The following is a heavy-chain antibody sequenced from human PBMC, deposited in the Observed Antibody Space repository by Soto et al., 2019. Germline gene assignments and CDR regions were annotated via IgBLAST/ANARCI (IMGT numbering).Heavy chain of an antibody. D-gene: IGHD5-18*01. CDR1: GFTFSSYW. CDR2: IKQDGSEN. J-gene: IGHJ4*02. V-gene: IGHV3-7*03. CDR3: VRDFEGRYGYGPFDY. Sequence: GGSLRLSGAACGFTFSSYWISWVREAPWKGLEWVANIKQDGSENYYVDSVRGRFTISRDNAKNSLYLQMNSLRAEDTAVYYCVRDFEGRYGYGPFDYSGQGT.